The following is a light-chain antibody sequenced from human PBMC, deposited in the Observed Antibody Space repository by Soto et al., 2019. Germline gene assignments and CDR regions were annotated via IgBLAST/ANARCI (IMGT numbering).Light chain of an antibody. Sequence: QSVLTQPASVSGSPGQSITISCAGTSSDIGNLNYVSWYQQHPGNAPKLMIYEVTNRPSGVSNRFSGSKSGNTASLTISGLQAEDEADYYCTSYTTSTTVIFGGGTKLTVL. CDR1: SSDIGNLNY. J-gene: IGLJ2*01. CDR3: TSYTTSTTVI. V-gene: IGLV2-14*01. CDR2: EVT.